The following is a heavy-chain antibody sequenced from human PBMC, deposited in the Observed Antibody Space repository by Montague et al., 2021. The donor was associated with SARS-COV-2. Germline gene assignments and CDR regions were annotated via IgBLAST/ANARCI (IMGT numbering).Heavy chain of an antibody. CDR3: ASHFVWQQRST. D-gene: IGHD6-13*01. V-gene: IGHV4-61*07. Sequence: NYNPSLKSRVTISLDQSKNQFSLKLSSVTAADTAVYYCASHFVWQQRSTWGQGTLVSVS. J-gene: IGHJ4*02.